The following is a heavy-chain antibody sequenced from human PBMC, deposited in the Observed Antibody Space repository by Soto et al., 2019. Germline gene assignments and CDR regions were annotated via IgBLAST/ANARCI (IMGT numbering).Heavy chain of an antibody. CDR2: IWYDGSNK. V-gene: IGHV3-33*01. CDR3: VRERTGYYGWFDP. CDR1: GFTFSSYG. Sequence: GGSLRLSCAASGFTFSSYGMHWVRQAPGKGLEWVAVIWYDGSNKYYADSVKGRLTISRDNSKNTLYLQMNSLRAEDTAVFYCVRERTGYYGWFDPWGQGTLVTV. D-gene: IGHD3-9*01. J-gene: IGHJ5*02.